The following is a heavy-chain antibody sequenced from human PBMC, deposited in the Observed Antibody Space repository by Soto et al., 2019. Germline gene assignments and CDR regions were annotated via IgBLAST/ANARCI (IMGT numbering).Heavy chain of an antibody. J-gene: IGHJ3*02. CDR3: ARARSLDAFDI. Sequence: QVQLQESGPGLVKPSETLSLTCTVSGGSISSYYWSWIRQPPGKGLEWIGYIYYSGSTNYNPSLKSRVTISVDTSKNQFSLKLISVTAADTAVYYCARARSLDAFDIWGQGTMVTVSS. CDR2: IYYSGST. CDR1: GGSISSYY. V-gene: IGHV4-59*01.